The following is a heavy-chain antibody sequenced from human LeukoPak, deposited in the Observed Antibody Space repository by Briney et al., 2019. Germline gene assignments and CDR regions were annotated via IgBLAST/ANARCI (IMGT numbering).Heavy chain of an antibody. V-gene: IGHV3-74*01. CDR1: GFTFSSFW. D-gene: IGHD2-2*02. CDR3: ARDREFCISTSCYKPLDY. CDR2: INTDGSST. Sequence: EGSRRLSCAASGFTFSSFWMHWVRQAPGEGLVWVSRINTDGSSTTYADSVKGRFTISRDNAKNTLYLQMNSLKAEDTAVYYCARDREFCISTSCYKPLDYWGQGTLVTVSS. J-gene: IGHJ4*02.